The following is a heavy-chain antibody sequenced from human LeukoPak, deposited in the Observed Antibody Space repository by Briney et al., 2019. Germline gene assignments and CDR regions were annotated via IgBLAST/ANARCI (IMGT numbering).Heavy chain of an antibody. V-gene: IGHV3-7*03. CDR2: IKEDGSEK. Sequence: GGSLRLSCAASGFMFSSYWMSWVRQAPGKGLEWVADIKEDGSEKSYVDSVKGRFTISRDNAKNSLYLQMNSLRAEDTALYYCARGGDFWSGYYDYWGQGTLVTVSS. CDR3: ARGGDFWSGYYDY. D-gene: IGHD3-3*01. CDR1: GFMFSSYW. J-gene: IGHJ4*02.